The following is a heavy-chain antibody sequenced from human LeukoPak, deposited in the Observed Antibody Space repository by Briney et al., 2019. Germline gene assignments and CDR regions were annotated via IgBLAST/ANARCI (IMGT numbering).Heavy chain of an antibody. CDR1: GGSISSGSYY. V-gene: IGHV4-61*01. J-gene: IGHJ5*02. Sequence: SETLSLTCTVSGGSISSGSYYWSWIRQPPGKGLEWIGYIYYSGSTNYNPSLKSRVTISVDTSKNQFSPKLSSVTAADTAVYYCARGTMVRGVPLEPWGQGTLVTVSS. CDR2: IYYSGST. CDR3: ARGTMVRGVPLEP. D-gene: IGHD3-10*01.